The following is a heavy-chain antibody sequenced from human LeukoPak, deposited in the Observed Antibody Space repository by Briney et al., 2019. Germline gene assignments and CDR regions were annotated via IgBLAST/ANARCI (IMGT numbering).Heavy chain of an antibody. J-gene: IGHJ4*02. CDR2: ISGSSDAI. Sequence: PGGSLRLSCAASGFTFTTFAMSWVRQAPGKGLEWVSTISGSSDAIYYADSVKGRFTISRDNSKSTLYLQMNSLTAEDTAIYYCAKDRGTPWYWGQGTLVTVSS. D-gene: IGHD2-15*01. CDR1: GFTFTTFA. V-gene: IGHV3-23*01. CDR3: AKDRGTPWY.